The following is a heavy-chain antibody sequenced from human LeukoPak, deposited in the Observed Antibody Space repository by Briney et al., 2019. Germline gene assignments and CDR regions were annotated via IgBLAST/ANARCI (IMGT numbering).Heavy chain of an antibody. V-gene: IGHV4-34*01. CDR1: GGSFSGYY. J-gene: IGHJ6*03. CDR3: ARGRLMEGLYYYYYYYMDV. D-gene: IGHD1-1*01. CDR2: INHSGST. Sequence: PSETLSLTCAVYGGSFSGYYWSWIRQPPGKGLEWIGEINHSGSTNYKPSLKSRVTISVDTSKNQFSLKLSSVTAADTAVYYCARGRLMEGLYYYYYYYMDVWGKGTTVTVSS.